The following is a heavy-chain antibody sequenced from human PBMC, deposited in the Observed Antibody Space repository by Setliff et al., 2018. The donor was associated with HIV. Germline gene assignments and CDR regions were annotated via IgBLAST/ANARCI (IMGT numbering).Heavy chain of an antibody. Sequence: SETLSLTCTVSGGSISSSSYYWGWIRQPPGKGLEWIGSIYYSGSTYYNPSLKSRVTISVDMSKNQFSLKLSSVTAADTAVYYCARAVFYNFWSGYYTDWGEGTLVTVSS. J-gene: IGHJ4*02. CDR3: ARAVFYNFWSGYYTD. V-gene: IGHV4-39*07. CDR2: IYYSGST. D-gene: IGHD3-3*01. CDR1: GGSISSSSYY.